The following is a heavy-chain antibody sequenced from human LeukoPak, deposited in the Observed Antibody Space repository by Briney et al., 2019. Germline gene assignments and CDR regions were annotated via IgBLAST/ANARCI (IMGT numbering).Heavy chain of an antibody. Sequence: GGSLRLSCAASGFTFSTYWMSWVRQAPGKGLEWVAIIKQDGSEKYYVDSVKGRFTISRDNAKTSLYLQMNSLRAEDTAVYYCARGLGGSYKTFDYWGQGTLVTVSS. D-gene: IGHD1-26*01. CDR2: IKQDGSEK. J-gene: IGHJ4*02. V-gene: IGHV3-7*01. CDR1: GFTFSTYW. CDR3: ARGLGGSYKTFDY.